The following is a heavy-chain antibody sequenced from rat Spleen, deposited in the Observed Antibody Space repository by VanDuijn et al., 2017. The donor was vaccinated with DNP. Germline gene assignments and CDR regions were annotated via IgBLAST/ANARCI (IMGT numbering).Heavy chain of an antibody. D-gene: IGHD3-1*01. CDR1: GFTFSNSG. V-gene: IGHV5-19*01. J-gene: IGHJ1*01. CDR2: ISPSGGGT. Sequence: EVQLVESGGGLVQPGRSLKLSCAASGFTFSNSGMHWIRQAPTKGLEWVTSISPSGGGTYYRDSVKGRFTISRDNAKSSLYLQMNSLKSGDTATYYCARGSTSIYWYFDFWGPGTMVTVSS. CDR3: ARGSTSIYWYFDF.